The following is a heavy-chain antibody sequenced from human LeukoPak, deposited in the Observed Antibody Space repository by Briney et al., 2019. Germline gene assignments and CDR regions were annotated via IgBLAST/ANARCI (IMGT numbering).Heavy chain of an antibody. D-gene: IGHD4-17*01. J-gene: IGHJ4*02. CDR3: ARARRGGDYDSYFDY. V-gene: IGHV1-18*01. CDR2: ISAFNGDT. Sequence: ASVKVSCKASGYTFTDFGISWVRQAPGQGLEWMGWISAFNGDTNYAQNLQGRVTLTTDTSTSTAYMDLGSLRSDDTAVYYCARARRGGDYDSYFDYWGQGTLVTVSS. CDR1: GYTFTDFG.